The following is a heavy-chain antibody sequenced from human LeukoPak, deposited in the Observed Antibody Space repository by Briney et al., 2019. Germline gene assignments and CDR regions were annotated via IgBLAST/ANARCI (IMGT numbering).Heavy chain of an antibody. CDR1: GVSITSFY. CDR3: ASTGYCIGGNCYSNYFDH. CDR2: IYFSGST. V-gene: IGHV4-59*08. Sequence: SETLSLTCTVSGVSITSFYWSWIRQPPGKGLEWIGYIYFSGSTNYNPSLKSRVTVSLDTTKNQVSLKLSSVSAADTAVYYCASTGYCIGGNCYSNYFDHWGQGTLVTVSS. J-gene: IGHJ4*02. D-gene: IGHD2-15*01.